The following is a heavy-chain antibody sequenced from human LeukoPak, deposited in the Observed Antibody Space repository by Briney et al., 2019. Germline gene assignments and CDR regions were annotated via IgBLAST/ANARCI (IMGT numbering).Heavy chain of an antibody. D-gene: IGHD6-19*01. CDR1: GYTFTAYY. V-gene: IGHV1-2*06. Sequence: ASVKVSCKASGYTFTAYYMHWLRQAPGQGLEWMGRINPNSGGTNYAQKFQGRVTMTRDTSISTAYMELSRLRSDDTAVYYCARVPSSGWYGGYFDYWGQGTLVTVSS. J-gene: IGHJ4*02. CDR2: INPNSGGT. CDR3: ARVPSSGWYGGYFDY.